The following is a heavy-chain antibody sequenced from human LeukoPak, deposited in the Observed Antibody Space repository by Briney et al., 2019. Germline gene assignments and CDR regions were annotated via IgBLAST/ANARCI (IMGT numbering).Heavy chain of an antibody. CDR3: ARNYGHNSKYFDF. J-gene: IGHJ4*02. CDR2: ISPEGGDT. V-gene: IGHV1-2*02. D-gene: IGHD4-17*01. Sequence: ASVKVSCKASGYTFSDYFMHWVRQAPGQGLEWMGWISPEGGDTHYAQRFQGRVTMTRDTTISTAYMELTRLSSDDTAVYYCARNYGHNSKYFDFWGQGTLVTVSS. CDR1: GYTFSDYF.